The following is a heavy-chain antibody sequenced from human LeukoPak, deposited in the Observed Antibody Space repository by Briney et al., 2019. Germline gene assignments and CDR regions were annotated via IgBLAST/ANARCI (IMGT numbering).Heavy chain of an antibody. Sequence: GGSLRLSCAASGFTFSSHWMSWVRQAPGKGLEWVANIKQDGSEKYYVDSVKGRFTISRDNAKNSLYLQMNSLRAEDTAVYYCARAYSSGSDYWGQGTLVTVSS. J-gene: IGHJ4*02. CDR3: ARAYSSGSDY. V-gene: IGHV3-7*03. CDR1: GFTFSSHW. D-gene: IGHD6-19*01. CDR2: IKQDGSEK.